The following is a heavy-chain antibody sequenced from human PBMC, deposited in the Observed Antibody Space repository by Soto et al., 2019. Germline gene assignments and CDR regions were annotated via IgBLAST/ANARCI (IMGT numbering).Heavy chain of an antibody. Sequence: GGSLRLSCAASGFTFSSYSMNWVRQAPGKGLEWVSSISSSSSYIYYADSVKGRFTISRDNAKNSLYLQMNSLRAEDTAVYYCARDRKRRYYDFWSGYNGDYYYYMDVWGKGTTVTVSS. CDR1: GFTFSSYS. CDR2: ISSSSSYI. J-gene: IGHJ6*03. D-gene: IGHD3-3*01. V-gene: IGHV3-21*01. CDR3: ARDRKRRYYDFWSGYNGDYYYYMDV.